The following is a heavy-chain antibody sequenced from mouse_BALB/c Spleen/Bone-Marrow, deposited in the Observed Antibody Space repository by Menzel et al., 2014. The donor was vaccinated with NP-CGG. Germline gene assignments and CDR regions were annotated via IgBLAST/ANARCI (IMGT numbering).Heavy chain of an antibody. CDR1: GYTFTEYT. D-gene: IGHD2-3*01. Sequence: EVQLQHSGPELVKPGASVKISCKTSGYTFTEYTMHWVKQSHGKSLEWIGSINPNNGGINYNQKFKGKATLTVDKSSSTAYMELRSLTSEDSAVYYCARGDGYYVYAMDYWGQGTSVTVSS. CDR2: INPNNGGI. J-gene: IGHJ4*01. CDR3: ARGDGYYVYAMDY. V-gene: IGHV1-18*01.